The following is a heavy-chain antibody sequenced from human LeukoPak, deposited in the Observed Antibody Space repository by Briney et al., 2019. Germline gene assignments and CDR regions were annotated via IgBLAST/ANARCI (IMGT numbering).Heavy chain of an antibody. CDR2: MNPNSGNT. CDR3: ATDSYSSSWYRWFDP. CDR1: GYTFTSYD. J-gene: IGHJ5*02. Sequence: GASVKVSCKASGYTFTSYDINWVRQATGQGLEWMGWMNPNSGNTGYAQKFQDRVTMTRNTSISTAYMELSSLRSEDTAVYYCATDSYSSSWYRWFDPWGQGTLVTVSS. V-gene: IGHV1-8*01. D-gene: IGHD6-13*01.